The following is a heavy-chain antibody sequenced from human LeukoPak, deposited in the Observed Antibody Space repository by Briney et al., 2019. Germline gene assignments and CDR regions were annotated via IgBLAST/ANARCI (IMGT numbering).Heavy chain of an antibody. CDR3: AKSGVDFWSGYFVDY. CDR1: GFTFSSYW. J-gene: IGHJ4*02. CDR2: IKRDGSEK. Sequence: GGSLRLSCAASGFTFSSYWMSWVRQAPGKGLEWVANIKRDGSEKYYVDSVKGRFTISRDNAKNSLYLQMNSLRAEDTAVYYCAKSGVDFWSGYFVDYWGQGTLVTVSS. V-gene: IGHV3-7*03. D-gene: IGHD3-3*01.